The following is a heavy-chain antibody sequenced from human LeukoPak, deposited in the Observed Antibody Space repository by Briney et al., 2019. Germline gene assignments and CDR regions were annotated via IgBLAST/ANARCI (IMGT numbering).Heavy chain of an antibody. CDR3: ARVQQLVIDP. CDR1: GFTVSSNY. J-gene: IGHJ5*02. Sequence: GRSLRLSCAASGFTVSSNYMSWVRQAPGKGLEWVSVIYSGGSTYYADSVKGRFTISRDNSKNTLYLQMNSLRAEDTAVYYCARVQQLVIDPWGQGTLVTVSS. D-gene: IGHD6-13*01. V-gene: IGHV3-66*01. CDR2: IYSGGST.